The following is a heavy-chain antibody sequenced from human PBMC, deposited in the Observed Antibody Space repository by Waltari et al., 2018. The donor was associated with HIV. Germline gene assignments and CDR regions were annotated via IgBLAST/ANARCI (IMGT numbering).Heavy chain of an antibody. D-gene: IGHD3-10*02. J-gene: IGHJ5*01. CDR2: IYYSGSP. CDR3: ARHVRSSIWFDY. CDR1: GGSISSSSYY. Sequence: QLQLQESGPGLVKPSETLSLTCAVSGGSISSSSYYWGWIRQPPGKGLAWIGSIYYSGSPYYAPSLKIRLTISVDTSKNQFSLKLSSVTAADTAVYYCARHVRSSIWFDYWGQGTLVTVSS. V-gene: IGHV4-39*01.